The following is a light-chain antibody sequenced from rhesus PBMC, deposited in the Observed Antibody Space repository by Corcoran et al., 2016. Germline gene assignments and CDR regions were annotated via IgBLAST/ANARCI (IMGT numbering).Light chain of an antibody. J-gene: IGKJ1*01. Sequence: ETVVTQSPATLSLSPGERATLSCRASQSAGSNLAWYQQKPGQAPNLLIYYASSRATGIPDRFSGSGSGTEFTLTISSLEPEDVGVYCCQQYNNWRTFGQGTKVEIK. CDR3: QQYNNWRT. V-gene: IGKV3-42*02. CDR2: YAS. CDR1: QSAGSN.